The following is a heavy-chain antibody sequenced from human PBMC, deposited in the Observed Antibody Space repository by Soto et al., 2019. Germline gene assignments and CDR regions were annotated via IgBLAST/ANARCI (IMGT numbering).Heavy chain of an antibody. D-gene: IGHD2-2*01. CDR2: ISYDGSNK. J-gene: IGHJ6*02. CDR1: GFTFSSYG. Sequence: GGSLRLSCAASGFTFSSYGMHWVRQAPGKGLEWVAVISYDGSNKYYADSVKGRFTISRDNSKNTLYLQMNSLRAEDAAVYYCAKDYCSSTSCPFYYYYGMDVWGQGTTVTVSS. V-gene: IGHV3-30*18. CDR3: AKDYCSSTSCPFYYYYGMDV.